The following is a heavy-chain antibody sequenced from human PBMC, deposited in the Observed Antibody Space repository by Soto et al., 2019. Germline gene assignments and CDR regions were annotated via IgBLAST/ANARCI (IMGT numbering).Heavy chain of an antibody. CDR3: AKERIPAAISYYYYGMDV. J-gene: IGHJ6*02. Sequence: EVQLLESGGGVVQPGVSLRLSCAASGFTFSSYAMSWVRQAPGKGLEWVSAISGSAGSTYYADSVKGRFTISRDKSKNTLYLQMNSLRAEDKAVYYWAKERIPAAISYYYYGMDVLGQGTTVTVS. CDR1: GFTFSSYA. CDR2: ISGSAGST. V-gene: IGHV3-23*01. D-gene: IGHD2-2*01.